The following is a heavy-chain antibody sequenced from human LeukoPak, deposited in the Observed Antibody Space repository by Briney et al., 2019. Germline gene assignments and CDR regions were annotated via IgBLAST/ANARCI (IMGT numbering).Heavy chain of an antibody. CDR1: GGSISSYY. CDR3: ARQMASAGTAGFDF. CDR2: IYSTGST. V-gene: IGHV4-4*07. J-gene: IGHJ4*02. Sequence: PSETLSLTCTVSGGSISSYYWSWIRQPAGKGLEWIGRIYSTGSTNYNPSLKSRVTMSVDTSKNQFSLRLRSVTAADTAVYYCARQMASAGTAGFDFWGQEALVTVSS. D-gene: IGHD6-13*01.